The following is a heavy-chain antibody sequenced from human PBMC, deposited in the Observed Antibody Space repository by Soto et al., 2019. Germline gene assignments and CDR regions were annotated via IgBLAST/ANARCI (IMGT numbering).Heavy chain of an antibody. V-gene: IGHV3-30-3*01. CDR2: ISYDGSNK. CDR1: GFTFSSYA. CDR3: ARDLRTYGNYYYYGMDV. D-gene: IGHD4-17*01. Sequence: PXGSLRLACSASGFTFSSYAMHWVRQAPGKGLEWVAVISYDGSNKYYADSVKGRFTISRDNSKNTLYLQMNSLRAEDTAVYYCARDLRTYGNYYYYGMDVWGQGTTVTVSS. J-gene: IGHJ6*02.